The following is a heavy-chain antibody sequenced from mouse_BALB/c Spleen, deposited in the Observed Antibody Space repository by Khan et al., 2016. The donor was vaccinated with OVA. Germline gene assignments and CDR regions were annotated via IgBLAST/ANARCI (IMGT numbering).Heavy chain of an antibody. CDR2: IWGGGST. CDR3: AKGVWSYYDTLDY. V-gene: IGHV2-6-5*01. J-gene: IGHJ4*01. Sequence: QMQLEESGPGLVAPSQNLSITCTVSGFSLSDYGVSWIRQPPGRGLEWLGVIWGGGSTYYNSALKSRLSISKDNSKSQVFLKMSSLQSDDTAMFYCAKGVWSYYDTLDYWGQGTSVTVSS. CDR1: GFSLSDYG.